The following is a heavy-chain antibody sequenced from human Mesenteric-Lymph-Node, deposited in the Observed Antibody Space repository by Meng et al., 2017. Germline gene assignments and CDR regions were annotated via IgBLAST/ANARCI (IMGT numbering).Heavy chain of an antibody. Sequence: VHLKTSGPVMVKPPGTLPPTCRVSGGSLSSRNGWSWVRQPPGKGLEWIGEIYHSGSTNYNPSLKSRVTISVDESKNQFSLRLSSVTAADTAVYYCARVGAYCGGDCYHPRWGQGTLVTVSS. D-gene: IGHD2-21*02. CDR3: ARVGAYCGGDCYHPR. CDR1: GGSLSSRNG. CDR2: IYHSGST. J-gene: IGHJ4*02. V-gene: IGHV4-4*03.